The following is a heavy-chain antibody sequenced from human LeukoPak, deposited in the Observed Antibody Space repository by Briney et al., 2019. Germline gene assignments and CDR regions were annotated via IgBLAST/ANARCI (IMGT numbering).Heavy chain of an antibody. CDR3: ARQEARNYYYEGLDY. Sequence: PGGSLRLSCVASGFSFSGYAIHWVRQAPGKGLEWVALISYNGGRKDYADSVKGRFTIDRDNSKNTVYLHMNSLGPDDTAIYFCARQEARNYYYEGLDYWGQGNLVTVSS. CDR1: GFSFSGYA. V-gene: IGHV3-30*04. CDR2: ISYNGGRK. J-gene: IGHJ4*02. D-gene: IGHD3-22*01.